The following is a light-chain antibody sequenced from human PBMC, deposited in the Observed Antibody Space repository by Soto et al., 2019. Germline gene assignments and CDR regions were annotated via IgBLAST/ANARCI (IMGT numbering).Light chain of an antibody. CDR3: AAWDDNLNAYV. CDR1: NSNIGTFY. J-gene: IGLJ1*01. CDR2: LGD. V-gene: IGLV1-47*02. Sequence: QPVLTQPPSASSTPGQTVTISCSGSNSNIGTFYVYWYQHLPGTAPKLLIYLGDQRASGVSDRFSGSKSGTSASLAINGLRSDDEADYYCAAWDDNLNAYVFGSGTKVTVL.